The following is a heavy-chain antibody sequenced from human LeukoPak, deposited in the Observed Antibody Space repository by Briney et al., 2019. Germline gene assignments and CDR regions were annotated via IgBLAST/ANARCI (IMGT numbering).Heavy chain of an antibody. Sequence: ASVKVSCNASGYTFTSYYMHWVRQAPGQGLEWMGIINPSGGSTSYAQKFQGRVTMTRDTSTSTVYMELSSLRSEDTAVYYCARESEMATIIPWGQGTLVTVSS. D-gene: IGHD5-24*01. CDR2: INPSGGST. CDR3: ARESEMATIIP. CDR1: GYTFTSYY. V-gene: IGHV1-46*01. J-gene: IGHJ5*02.